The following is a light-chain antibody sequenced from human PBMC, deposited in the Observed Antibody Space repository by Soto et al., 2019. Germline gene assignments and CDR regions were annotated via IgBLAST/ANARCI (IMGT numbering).Light chain of an antibody. CDR3: SSYTVSSTLYV. V-gene: IGLV2-14*01. Sequence: QSALTQPASVSGSPGQSITISCTGTSSDVGGYNFVSWYQQHPGKAPKLMIYDVTNRPSGVFNRFSGSKSGNTASLTISGLQDEDGADYYCSSYTVSSTLYVFGTGTKLTVL. CDR2: DVT. J-gene: IGLJ1*01. CDR1: SSDVGGYNF.